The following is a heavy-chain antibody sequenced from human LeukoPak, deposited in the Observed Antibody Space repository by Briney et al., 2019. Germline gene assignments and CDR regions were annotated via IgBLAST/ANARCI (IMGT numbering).Heavy chain of an antibody. V-gene: IGHV4-34*01. J-gene: IGHJ4*02. CDR1: GESFSGYY. CDR2: INHGGST. D-gene: IGHD4-11*01. CDR3: ARLAGDYSNFYIYYFDY. Sequence: PSETLSLTCAVYGESFSGYYWSWIRQPPGKGLEWIGEINHGGSTNYNPSLKSRVTISVDTSKNQFSLKLSSVTAADTAVYYCARLAGDYSNFYIYYFDYWGQGTLVTVSS.